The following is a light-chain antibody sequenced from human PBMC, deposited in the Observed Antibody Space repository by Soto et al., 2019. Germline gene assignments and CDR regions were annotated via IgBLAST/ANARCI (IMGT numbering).Light chain of an antibody. CDR1: QSVSSSY. V-gene: IGKV3-20*01. CDR3: QQYGSSPQNT. J-gene: IGKJ2*01. Sequence: EIVLTQSPGTLSLSPGERATLSCRVSQSVSSSYLAWYQQKPGQAPRLLIYGASSRATGIPDRFSGSGSGTDFTLTISRLEPEDFAVYYCQQYGSSPQNTFGQGTKLEIK. CDR2: GAS.